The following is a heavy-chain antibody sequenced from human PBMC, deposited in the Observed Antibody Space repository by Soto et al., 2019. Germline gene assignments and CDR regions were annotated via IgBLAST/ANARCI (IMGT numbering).Heavy chain of an antibody. D-gene: IGHD6-13*01. V-gene: IGHV2-5*02. CDR2: IYWDDDK. J-gene: IGHJ4*02. Sequence: QITLKESGPTLVKPTQTLTLTCTFSGFSLSTSGVGVGWIRQPPGKALEWLALIYWDDDKRYSPSLKSRLTIPXXPXKXXVVLTMTNMDPVDTATYYCAHSALAAADTAYYFDYWGQGTLVTVSS. CDR3: AHSALAAADTAYYFDY. CDR1: GFSLSTSGVG.